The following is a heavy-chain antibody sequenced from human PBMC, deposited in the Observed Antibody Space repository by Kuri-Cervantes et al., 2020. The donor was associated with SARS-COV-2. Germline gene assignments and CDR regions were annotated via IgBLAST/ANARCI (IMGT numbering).Heavy chain of an antibody. V-gene: IGHV4-59*01. CDR3: ARELGLTTVNWFDP. D-gene: IGHD4-17*01. Sequence: SETLSLTCTVSGGSISSYYWSWIRQPPGKGLEWIGYIHYSGSTNYNPSLKSRVTISVDTSKNQFSLKLSSVTAADTAVYYCARELGLTTVNWFDPWGQGTLVTVSS. J-gene: IGHJ5*02. CDR1: GGSISSYY. CDR2: IHYSGST.